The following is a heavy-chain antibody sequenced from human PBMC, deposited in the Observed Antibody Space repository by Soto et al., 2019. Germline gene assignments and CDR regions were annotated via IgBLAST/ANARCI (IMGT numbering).Heavy chain of an antibody. J-gene: IGHJ5*02. CDR2: IYYPGLT. CDR1: GDSISSGGLS. Sequence: QLQLQESGSGLLKPSQTLSLNCSVSGDSISSGGLSWNWLRQSPGRGLEWIGYIYYPGLTYYNPSIKRRVSMSLDTSENQVYLSLSSVTAADSAVYYGARGKRSKTASAGTGWFDPWGPGTLVTVSS. CDR3: ARGKRSKTASAGTGWFDP. V-gene: IGHV4-30-2*06. D-gene: IGHD6-13*01.